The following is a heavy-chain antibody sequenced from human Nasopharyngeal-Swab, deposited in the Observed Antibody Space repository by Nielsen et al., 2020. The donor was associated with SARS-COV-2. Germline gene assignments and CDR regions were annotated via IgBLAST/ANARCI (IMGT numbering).Heavy chain of an antibody. CDR2: VSESGDVT. V-gene: IGHV3-23*01. CDR3: AMGSSGTTGEGY. Sequence: GESLKISCAASGFTFGTPAMTWVRQAPGKGLEWVSRVSESGDVTYYADSVKGRFTISRDNSKNTLYLHMNSLRAEDTAVYYCAMGSSGTTGEGYWGQGALVTVSS. CDR1: GFTFGTPA. J-gene: IGHJ4*02. D-gene: IGHD3-10*01.